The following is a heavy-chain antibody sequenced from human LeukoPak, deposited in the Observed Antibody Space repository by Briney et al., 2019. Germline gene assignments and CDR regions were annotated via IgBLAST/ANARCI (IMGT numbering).Heavy chain of an antibody. V-gene: IGHV3-7*01. CDR2: LHPDGSER. CDR1: GFRFTGYW. D-gene: IGHD5-12*01. J-gene: IGHJ4*02. Sequence: GGSLRLSCAASGFRFTGYWMTWVRQAPGKGLEWVARLHPDGSERNYVGSVEGRFTVSGDNAKSSLYLQMNSLRVEDTAVYYCARGGYSFDYPGQGTLVTVSS. CDR3: ARGGYSFDY.